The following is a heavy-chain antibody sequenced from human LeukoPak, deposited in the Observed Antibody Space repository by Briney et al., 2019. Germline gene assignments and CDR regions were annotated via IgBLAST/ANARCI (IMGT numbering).Heavy chain of an antibody. CDR3: ARERGGQQVVGRNFYYYYMDV. CDR2: IDYSGST. V-gene: IGHV4-59*01. Sequence: PSETLSLTCTVSGGSISSYYWSWIRQPPGKGLEWIGYIDYSGSTNYNPSLKSRVTISVDTSKNQFSLKLSSVTAADTAVYYCARERGGQQVVGRNFYYYYMDVWGRGTTVTISS. D-gene: IGHD6-13*01. J-gene: IGHJ6*03. CDR1: GGSISSYY.